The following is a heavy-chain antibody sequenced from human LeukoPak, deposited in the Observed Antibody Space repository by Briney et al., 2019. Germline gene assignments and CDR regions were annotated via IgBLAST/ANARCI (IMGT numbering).Heavy chain of an antibody. Sequence: SETLSLTCTVSGGSISGYYWSCIRQPPGKGLEWIGCIFYTGTTNYNPSLKSRVTISLDTSKNQFSLKLNSVTAADTAVYYCARESPIAARLFDQWGQGTLVTVSS. CDR3: ARESPIAARLFDQ. D-gene: IGHD6-6*01. CDR2: IFYTGTT. CDR1: GGSISGYY. V-gene: IGHV4-59*01. J-gene: IGHJ4*02.